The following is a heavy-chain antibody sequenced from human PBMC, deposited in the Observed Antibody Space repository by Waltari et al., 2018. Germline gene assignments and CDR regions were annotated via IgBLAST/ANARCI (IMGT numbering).Heavy chain of an antibody. Sequence: VQLVESGGGVVQPGGSLRLSCAASGFTFSSYGMHWVRQAPGKGLEWVAFIRYDGSNKYYADSVKGRFTISRDNSKNTLYLQMNSLRAEDTAVYYCAKDYSGSYYYWGQGTLVTVSS. CDR3: AKDYSGSYYY. V-gene: IGHV3-30*02. CDR2: IRYDGSNK. CDR1: GFTFSSYG. J-gene: IGHJ4*02. D-gene: IGHD1-26*01.